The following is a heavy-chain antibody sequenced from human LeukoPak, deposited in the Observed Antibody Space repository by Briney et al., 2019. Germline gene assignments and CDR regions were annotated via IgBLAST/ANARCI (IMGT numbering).Heavy chain of an antibody. CDR2: ISYDGSNK. CDR1: GFTFSSYG. D-gene: IGHD3-3*01. J-gene: IGHJ4*02. V-gene: IGHV3-30*03. Sequence: GRSLRLSCAASGFTFSSYGMHWVRQAPGKGLEWVAVISYDGSNKYYADSVKGRFTISRDNSKNTLYLQMNSLRAEDTAVYYCARGRGGFWRTEIDYWGQGTLVTVSS. CDR3: ARGRGGFWRTEIDY.